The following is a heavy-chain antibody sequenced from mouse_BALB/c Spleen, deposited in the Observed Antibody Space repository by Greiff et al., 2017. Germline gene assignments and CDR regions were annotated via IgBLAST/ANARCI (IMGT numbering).Heavy chain of an antibody. CDR1: GFTFTDYY. CDR3: ARGGIYYDYDGYAMDY. J-gene: IGHJ4*01. D-gene: IGHD2-4*01. V-gene: IGHV7-3*02. Sequence: EVMLVESGGGLVQPGGSLRLSCATSGFTFTDYYMSWVRQPPGKALEWLGFIRNKANGYTTEYSASVKGRFTISRDNSQSILYLQMNTLRAEDSATYYCARGGIYYDYDGYAMDYWGQGTSVTVSS. CDR2: IRNKANGYTT.